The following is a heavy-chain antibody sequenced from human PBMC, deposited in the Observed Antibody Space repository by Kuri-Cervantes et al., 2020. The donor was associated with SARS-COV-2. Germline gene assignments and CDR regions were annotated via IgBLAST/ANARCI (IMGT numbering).Heavy chain of an antibody. J-gene: IGHJ4*02. Sequence: GGSLRLSCAASGFTFSSYAMHWVRQAPGKGLEWVAVISYDGSNKYYADSVKGRFTISRDNSTNTLYLQMTSLRDEDTAVYYCARDGSYGDYEYWGQGTLVTVSS. V-gene: IGHV3-30*04. CDR3: ARDGSYGDYEY. D-gene: IGHD4-17*01. CDR2: ISYDGSNK. CDR1: GFTFSSYA.